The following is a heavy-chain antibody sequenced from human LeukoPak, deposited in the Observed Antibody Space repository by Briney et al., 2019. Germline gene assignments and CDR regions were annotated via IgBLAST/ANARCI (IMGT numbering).Heavy chain of an antibody. Sequence: PGGSLRLSCAASGFTFSTYAMSWVRQTPEKGLEWVSAISGSGGSTYYADSVKGRLTISRDNSKNTLYLQMNSLRAEDTAVYYCAKDRGFGEYFPFFYWGQGTLVTVSS. D-gene: IGHD3-10*01. CDR2: ISGSGGST. V-gene: IGHV3-23*01. J-gene: IGHJ4*02. CDR3: AKDRGFGEYFPFFY. CDR1: GFTFSTYA.